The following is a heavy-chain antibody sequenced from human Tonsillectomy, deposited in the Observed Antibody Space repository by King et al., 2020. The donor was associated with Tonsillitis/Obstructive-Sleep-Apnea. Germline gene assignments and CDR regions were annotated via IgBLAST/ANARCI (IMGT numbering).Heavy chain of an antibody. Sequence: VQLVESGGGVVQPGRSLRLSCAASGFTFSDYGMHWVRQGPGKGLEWVAVLSYDGANKSYADSVKGRFTISRDISKNTLYLQMNSLSAEDTAVYYCAKLGGSGSYYNALDYWGQGTLVTVSS. CDR2: LSYDGANK. CDR3: AKLGGSGSYYNALDY. D-gene: IGHD3-10*01. J-gene: IGHJ4*02. V-gene: IGHV3-30*18. CDR1: GFTFSDYG.